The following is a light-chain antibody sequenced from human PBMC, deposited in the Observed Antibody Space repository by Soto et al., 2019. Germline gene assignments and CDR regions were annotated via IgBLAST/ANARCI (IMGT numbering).Light chain of an antibody. J-gene: IGKJ3*01. CDR1: QGVSTF. CDR2: TAS. V-gene: IGKV1-39*01. CDR3: QQSYSSPFT. Sequence: DIQMTQSPSSLSASIGDRLIITCRTSQGVSTFLNWYRQKAGEAPRLLIYTASSLQSGVPSRFSGGGSGTEFTLTINSLQPKDFGTYFCQQSYSSPFTFGPGTRVDVK.